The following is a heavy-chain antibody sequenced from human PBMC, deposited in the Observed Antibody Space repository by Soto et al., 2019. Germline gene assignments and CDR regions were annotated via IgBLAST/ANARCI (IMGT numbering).Heavy chain of an antibody. V-gene: IGHV3-66*01. D-gene: IGHD3-3*01. J-gene: IGHJ3*02. CDR1: GFTVSSNY. CDR2: IYSGGST. Sequence: PGGSLRLSCAASGFTVSSNYMSWVRQAPGKGLEWVSVIYSGGSTYYADSVKGRFTISRDNSKNTLYLQMNSLRAEDTAVYYCAKAYDFWSGFEYAFDIWGQGTMVTVSS. CDR3: AKAYDFWSGFEYAFDI.